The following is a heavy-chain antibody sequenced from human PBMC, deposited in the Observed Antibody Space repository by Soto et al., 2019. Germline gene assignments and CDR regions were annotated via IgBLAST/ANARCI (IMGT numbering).Heavy chain of an antibody. J-gene: IGHJ4*02. CDR2: IYHSGST. Sequence: SETLSLACAVSGGSISSGGYSWSWIRQPPGKGLEWIGYIYHSGSTNYNPSLKSRVTISVDTSKNQFSLKLSSVTAADTAVYYCARKYSSSWSPFDYWGQGTLVTVSS. CDR1: GGSISSGGYS. D-gene: IGHD6-13*01. V-gene: IGHV4-30-2*02. CDR3: ARKYSSSWSPFDY.